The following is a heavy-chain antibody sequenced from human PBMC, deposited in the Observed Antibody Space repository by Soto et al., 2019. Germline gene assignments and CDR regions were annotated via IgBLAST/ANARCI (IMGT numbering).Heavy chain of an antibody. CDR1: GGSINSGDYY. Sequence: PSETLSLTCTVSGGSINSGDYYWSWIRQPPGKGLEWIGYIYYRGSTYYNPSLKSRVTISVDTSKNQFSLKLSSVTAADTAVYYCASVRDGYNKFPSDDYWGQGTLVTVSS. J-gene: IGHJ4*02. D-gene: IGHD5-12*01. V-gene: IGHV4-30-4*01. CDR3: ASVRDGYNKFPSDDY. CDR2: IYYRGST.